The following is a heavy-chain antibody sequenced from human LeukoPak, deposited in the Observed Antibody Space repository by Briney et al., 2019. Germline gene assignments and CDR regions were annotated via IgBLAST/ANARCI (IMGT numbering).Heavy chain of an antibody. Sequence: ATVKVSCKASGYTFTSFGISWVRQAPGQGLEWMGWINPLNGHTNFAQKLHGRVTMTTDTSTRTAYMELRSLRSDDTAVYYCARGRWRSSGYYYDPLSREYFQHWGQGTLVTVSS. CDR2: INPLNGHT. V-gene: IGHV1-18*01. CDR3: ARGRWRSSGYYYDPLSREYFQH. J-gene: IGHJ1*01. CDR1: GYTFTSFG. D-gene: IGHD3-22*01.